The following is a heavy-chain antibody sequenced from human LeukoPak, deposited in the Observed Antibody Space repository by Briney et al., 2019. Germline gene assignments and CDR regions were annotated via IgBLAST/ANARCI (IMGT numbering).Heavy chain of an antibody. Sequence: GGSLRLSCAASGFTFSSYGMQWVRQAPGKGLEWVAVISRDGSNKYYADSVKGRLTISRDNSKNTLYLQMNSLRGEDTAVYYCAKAMYADYDSSDLWGQGTLVTVSS. D-gene: IGHD3-22*01. CDR3: AKAMYADYDSSDL. CDR1: GFTFSSYG. CDR2: ISRDGSNK. J-gene: IGHJ4*02. V-gene: IGHV3-30*18.